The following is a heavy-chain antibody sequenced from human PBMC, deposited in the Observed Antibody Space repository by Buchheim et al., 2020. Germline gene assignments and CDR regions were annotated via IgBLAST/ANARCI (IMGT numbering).Heavy chain of an antibody. CDR2: IFYSGST. CDR1: GGSISSSYY. D-gene: IGHD6-13*01. J-gene: IGHJ4*02. V-gene: IGHV4-39*01. Sequence: QLQLQESGPGLVKPSETLSLTCTVSGGSISSSYYWGWIRQPPGKGLEWIGSIFYSGSTYSKPSLKSRVIISVDTSKNQFSLKLSSVTAADTAVYYCARHVRFSSSWYLDYWGQGTL. CDR3: ARHVRFSSSWYLDY.